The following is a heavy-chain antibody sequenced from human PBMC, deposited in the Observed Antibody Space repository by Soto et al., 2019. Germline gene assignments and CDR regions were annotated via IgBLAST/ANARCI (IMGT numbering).Heavy chain of an antibody. CDR2: LKPNSGHT. CDR1: GYTFMSYE. Sequence: QVHLVQSGAEVKKPGASVKVSCKASGYTFMSYEINWVRQATGQGLEWMGWLKPNSGHTGYAQKFQGRVTMTRDTSISTAYMELSGLRSEDTAVHYCARYLSDSANFDYWGQGTLVTVSS. CDR3: ARYLSDSANFDY. V-gene: IGHV1-8*01. J-gene: IGHJ4*02.